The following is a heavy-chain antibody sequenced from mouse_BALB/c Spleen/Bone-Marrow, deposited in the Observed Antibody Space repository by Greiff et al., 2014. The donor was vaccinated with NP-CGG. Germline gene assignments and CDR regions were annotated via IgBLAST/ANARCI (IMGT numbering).Heavy chain of an antibody. CDR2: IHPSDSET. D-gene: IGHD2-2*01. J-gene: IGHJ1*01. V-gene: IGHV1-61*01. CDR1: GYSFTSYW. CDR3: ARRDYGYDRDWYFDV. Sequence: VQLQQSGAELVGPGASVKLSCQASGYSFTSYWMNWVKQRPGQGLEWIGMIHPSDSETRLNQKFKDKATLTVDKSSSTAYMQLSSPTSEDSAVYYCARRDYGYDRDWYFDVWGAGTTVTVSS.